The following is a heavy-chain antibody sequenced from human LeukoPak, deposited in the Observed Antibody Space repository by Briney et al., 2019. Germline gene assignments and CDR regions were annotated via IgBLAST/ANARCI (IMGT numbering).Heavy chain of an antibody. Sequence: ASVKVSCKASGYTFTGYYMHWVRQAPGQGLEWMGWINPNSGGTNYAQKFQGRVTMTRDTSISTAYMELSRLRSDDTAVYYCARQDSSGWYGYFDYWGQGTLVTVSS. CDR1: GYTFTGYY. J-gene: IGHJ4*02. CDR3: ARQDSSGWYGYFDY. V-gene: IGHV1-2*02. D-gene: IGHD6-19*01. CDR2: INPNSGGT.